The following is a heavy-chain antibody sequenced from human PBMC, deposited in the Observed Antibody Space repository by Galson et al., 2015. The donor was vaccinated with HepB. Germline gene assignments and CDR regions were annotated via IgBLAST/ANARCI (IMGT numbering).Heavy chain of an antibody. CDR3: AREDLVTTAFDL. CDR2: IYYRGRT. V-gene: IGHV4-59*01. CDR1: GGSISHYY. Sequence: SETLSLTCNVSGGSISHYYWSWVRHPPGKGLEWIGYIYYRGRTKYNPSLKSRVTISIDTSKNQFSLKLSSVTAADTAVYYCAREDLVTTAFDLWGQGTLVTVSS. J-gene: IGHJ4*02. D-gene: IGHD5-12*01.